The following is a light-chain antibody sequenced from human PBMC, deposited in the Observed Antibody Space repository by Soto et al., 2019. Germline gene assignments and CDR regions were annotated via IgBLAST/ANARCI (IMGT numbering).Light chain of an antibody. J-gene: IGLJ1*01. CDR1: SSDVGSYNL. Sequence: ALTQPASVSGSPGQSITISCTGTSSDVGSYNLVSWYQQHPGKAPKLMIYEVSKRPSGVSNRFSGSKSGNTASLTISGLQAEDEADYYCCSYAGSSTFSYVFGTGTKVTVL. V-gene: IGLV2-23*02. CDR3: CSYAGSSTFSYV. CDR2: EVS.